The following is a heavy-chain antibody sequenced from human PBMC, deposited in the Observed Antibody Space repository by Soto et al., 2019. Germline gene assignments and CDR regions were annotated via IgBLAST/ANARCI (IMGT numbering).Heavy chain of an antibody. D-gene: IGHD3-9*01. CDR2: INSDGSKM. CDR3: ARDYYGLLTGDYFDH. Sequence: EVQLVESGGGLVQPGGSLRLSCAASGFSFSSYSMHWVRQAPREGLVWVSRINSDGSKMVYADSVKGRFTISRDNAKNTLYLEMSGLGAEDTAVYYCARDYYGLLTGDYFDHWGQGALVTVSS. V-gene: IGHV3-74*01. CDR1: GFSFSSYS. J-gene: IGHJ4*02.